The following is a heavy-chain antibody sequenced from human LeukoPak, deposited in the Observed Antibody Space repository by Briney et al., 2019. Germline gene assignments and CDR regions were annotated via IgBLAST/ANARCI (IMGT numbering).Heavy chain of an antibody. CDR1: GFTFSSYA. CDR3: ARDFWYDILTGRSDY. J-gene: IGHJ4*02. CDR2: ISYDGSNK. D-gene: IGHD3-9*01. Sequence: GRSLRLSCAASGFTFSSYAMHWVRQAPGKGLEWVAVISYDGSNKYYADSVKGRFTISRDNSKNTLYLQMNSLRAEDTAVYYCARDFWYDILTGRSDYWGQGTLVTVSS. V-gene: IGHV3-30*04.